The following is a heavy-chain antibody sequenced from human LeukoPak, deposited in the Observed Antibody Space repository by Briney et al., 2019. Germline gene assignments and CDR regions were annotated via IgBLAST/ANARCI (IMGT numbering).Heavy chain of an antibody. Sequence: GGSLRLSCAASGFTFSSYSMNWVRQAPGKGLEWVSLIYSGGTTYYADSVKGRFTISRDNSKNTLYLQMNSLRAEDTAVYYCARDDGIGGPFDYWGQGTLVTVSS. J-gene: IGHJ4*02. V-gene: IGHV3-53*01. CDR2: IYSGGTT. CDR3: ARDDGIGGPFDY. D-gene: IGHD4-23*01. CDR1: GFTFSSYS.